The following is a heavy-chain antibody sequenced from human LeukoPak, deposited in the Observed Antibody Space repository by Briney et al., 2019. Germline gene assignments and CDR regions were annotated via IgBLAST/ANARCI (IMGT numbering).Heavy chain of an antibody. D-gene: IGHD6-6*01. J-gene: IGHJ6*03. CDR3: ARAAQSIGWSVPYYYYYMDV. CDR2: INHSGST. CDR1: GGSFSGYY. Sequence: YPSETLSLTCAVYGGSFSGYYWSWIRQPPGKGLEWIGEINHSGSTNYNPSLKSRVTISVDTSKNQFSLKLSSVTAADTAVYYCARAAQSIGWSVPYYYYYMDVWGKGTTVTVSS. V-gene: IGHV4-34*01.